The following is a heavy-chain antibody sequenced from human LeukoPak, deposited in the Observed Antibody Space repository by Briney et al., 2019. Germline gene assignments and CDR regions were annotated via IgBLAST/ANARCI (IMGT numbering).Heavy chain of an antibody. V-gene: IGHV3-23*01. Sequence: LTGGSLRLSCAASGFTFSSYAMSWVRQAPGKGLEWVSATSGSGGSTYYADSVKGRFTISRDNSKNTLYLQMNSLRAEGTAVYYCAKAPNYYGSGSNYNGFDYWGQGTLVTVSS. J-gene: IGHJ4*02. CDR2: TSGSGGST. CDR3: AKAPNYYGSGSNYNGFDY. D-gene: IGHD3-10*01. CDR1: GFTFSSYA.